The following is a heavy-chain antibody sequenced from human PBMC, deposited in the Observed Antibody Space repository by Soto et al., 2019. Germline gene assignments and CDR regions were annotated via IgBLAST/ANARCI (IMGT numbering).Heavy chain of an antibody. CDR1: GFSLSTSGVG. V-gene: IGHV2-5*02. Sequence: VSGPTLVNPTQTLTLTCTFSGFSLSTSGVGVGWIRQPPGKALEWLALIYWDDDKRYSPSLKSRLTITKDTSKNQVVLTMTNMDPVDTATYYCAHRSVGYSSSWYLVAAAKSPPKKYNWYDPWGQGTLVTVSS. J-gene: IGHJ5*02. D-gene: IGHD6-13*01. CDR2: IYWDDDK. CDR3: AHRSVGYSSSWYLVAAAKSPPKKYNWYDP.